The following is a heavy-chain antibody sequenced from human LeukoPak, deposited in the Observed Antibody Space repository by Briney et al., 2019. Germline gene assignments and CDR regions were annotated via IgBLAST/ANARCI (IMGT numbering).Heavy chain of an antibody. Sequence: PSETLSLTCAVYGGSFSGYYWSWIRQPPGKVLEWIGEINHSGSTNYNPSLKSRVTISVDTSKNQFSLKLSSVTAADTAVYYCARGRGPRRITMIVVVPSYFDYWGQGTLVTVSS. J-gene: IGHJ4*02. CDR3: ARGRGPRRITMIVVVPSYFDY. CDR1: GGSFSGYY. D-gene: IGHD3-22*01. CDR2: INHSGST. V-gene: IGHV4-34*01.